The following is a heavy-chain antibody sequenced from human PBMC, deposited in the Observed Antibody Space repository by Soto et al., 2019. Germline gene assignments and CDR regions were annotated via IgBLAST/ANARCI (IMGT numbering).Heavy chain of an antibody. D-gene: IGHD6-13*01. Sequence: GGSLRLSCAASGFTFSSYGMHWVRQAPGKGLEWVAVIWYDGSNKYYADTVKGRFTISRDNSKNTLYLQMTSLRAEDAAVYYCARGPPGIAATGTDYYYGMDVWGQGTTVTVSS. J-gene: IGHJ6*02. V-gene: IGHV3-33*01. CDR2: IWYDGSNK. CDR1: GFTFSSYG. CDR3: ARGPPGIAATGTDYYYGMDV.